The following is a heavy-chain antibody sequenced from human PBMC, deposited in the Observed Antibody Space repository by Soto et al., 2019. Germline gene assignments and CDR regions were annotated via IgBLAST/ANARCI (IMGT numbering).Heavy chain of an antibody. CDR2: IYWDDAK. CDR3: AHLGVAGLTYYFDY. Sequence: QITLKESGPTLVKPTQTLTLTCTFSGFSLSTSAVGVGWIRQPPGKALEWLAFIYWDDAKRYSPSLKSSLTITKDTAKNQVVLAMTNMDPVDTATYYFAHLGVAGLTYYFDYCGQGTLVTVSS. D-gene: IGHD3-16*01. V-gene: IGHV2-5*02. CDR1: GFSLSTSAVG. J-gene: IGHJ4*02.